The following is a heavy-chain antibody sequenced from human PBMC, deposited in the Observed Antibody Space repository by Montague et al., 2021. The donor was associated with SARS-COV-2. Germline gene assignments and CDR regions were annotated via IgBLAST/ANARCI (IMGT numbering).Heavy chain of an antibody. CDR2: INHSGST. CDR1: GGSFSGYY. D-gene: IGHD3-9*01. CDR3: ARGLAELRYFDWYHYYFDY. Sequence: SETLSLTCAVYGGSFSGYYWSWIRQPPGKGLEWIGEINHSGSTNYNSSLKSRVTISVDTSKNQFSLKLSSVTAADTAVYYCARGLAELRYFDWYHYYFDYWGQGTLVTVSS. V-gene: IGHV4-34*01. J-gene: IGHJ4*02.